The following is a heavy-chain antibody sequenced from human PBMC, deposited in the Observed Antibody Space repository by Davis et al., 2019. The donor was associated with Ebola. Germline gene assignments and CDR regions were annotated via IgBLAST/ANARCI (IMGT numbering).Heavy chain of an antibody. Sequence: GSLRLSCAASGFTFSNAWMNWVRQAPGKGLEWVGRIKSKTDGGTTDYAAPVKGRFTISRDDSKNTLYLQMNSLKTEDTAVYYCTPTLLEWPHYYYYGMDVWGQGTTVTVSS. V-gene: IGHV3-15*07. D-gene: IGHD3-3*01. CDR3: TPTLLEWPHYYYYGMDV. CDR1: GFTFSNAW. CDR2: IKSKTDGGTT. J-gene: IGHJ6*02.